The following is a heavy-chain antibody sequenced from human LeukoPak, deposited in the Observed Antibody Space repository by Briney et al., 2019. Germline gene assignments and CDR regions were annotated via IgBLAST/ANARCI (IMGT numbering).Heavy chain of an antibody. V-gene: IGHV3-74*01. Sequence: GGSLRLSCAASGFTFNSYRTHWVRQSPGKGLVWVSRINFDGSSTNYADSVKGRFSISRDNAKNSLYLQMNSLRAEDTAVYYCARESSSSGWYGWWGQGTLVTVSS. D-gene: IGHD6-19*01. CDR1: GFTFNSYR. CDR3: ARESSSSGWYGW. CDR2: INFDGSST. J-gene: IGHJ4*02.